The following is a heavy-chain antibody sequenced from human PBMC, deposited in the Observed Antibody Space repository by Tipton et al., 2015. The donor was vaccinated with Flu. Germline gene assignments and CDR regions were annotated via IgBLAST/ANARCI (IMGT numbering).Heavy chain of an antibody. CDR3: VRDMSQGSVVIPPPKRFDS. CDR1: GYSFTTYG. CDR2: ISAYTENT. V-gene: IGHV1-18*01. D-gene: IGHD2-2*01. Sequence: QVQLVQSGAEVKKPGASVKVSCKASGYSFTTYGISWVRQAPGQGLEWMGWISAYTENTNYPSKFQGRVTMTIDTSTSTAYMELKSLRSDETAVYYCVRDMSQGSVVIPPPKRFDSWGQGILVTVSS. J-gene: IGHJ4*02.